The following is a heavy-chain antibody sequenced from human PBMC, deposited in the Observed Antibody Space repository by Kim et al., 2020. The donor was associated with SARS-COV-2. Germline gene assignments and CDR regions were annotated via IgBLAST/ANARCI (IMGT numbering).Heavy chain of an antibody. Sequence: GGSLRLSCVASGFTFSTYAMGWVRQAPGKGLEWVATISGGGDNTYYTDSVKGRFTISRDDSKKTLYLHMNSLTADDTATYYCAKPPSTTSRSRNFFDPWGQGTPVIVSS. CDR1: GFTFSTYA. V-gene: IGHV3-23*01. CDR3: AKPPSTTSRSRNFFDP. CDR2: ISGGGDNT. J-gene: IGHJ5*02. D-gene: IGHD1-7*01.